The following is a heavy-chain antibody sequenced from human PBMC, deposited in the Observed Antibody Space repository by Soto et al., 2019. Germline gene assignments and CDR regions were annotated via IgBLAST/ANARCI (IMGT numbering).Heavy chain of an antibody. CDR3: ARQNESFRSWFDS. Sequence: PSETLSLTCTVSGGSISSRSYYWGWIRQPPGKGLEWIGGIYYSRATFYSPSLKSRVIISVDTSKNQFSLKLTSVTAADTAMYYCARQNESFRSWFDSWGQGTLVTVSS. CDR2: IYYSRAT. CDR1: GGSISSRSYY. J-gene: IGHJ5*01. V-gene: IGHV4-39*01. D-gene: IGHD1-1*01.